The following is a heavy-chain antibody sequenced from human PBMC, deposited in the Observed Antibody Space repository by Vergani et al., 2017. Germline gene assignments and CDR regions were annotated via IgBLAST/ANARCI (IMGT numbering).Heavy chain of an antibody. Sequence: QVQLQESGPGLVKPSQTLSLTCTVSGGSISSGGYYWSWIRQHPGKGLEWIGYIYYSGSTYYNPSLRSRVTMSVDTSKNQFSLMLSSVTAADTAVYYCARDRQGSDYYYGMDVWGQGTTVTVS. V-gene: IGHV4-31*03. D-gene: IGHD3-10*01. J-gene: IGHJ6*02. CDR2: IYYSGST. CDR3: ARDRQGSDYYYGMDV. CDR1: GGSISSGGYY.